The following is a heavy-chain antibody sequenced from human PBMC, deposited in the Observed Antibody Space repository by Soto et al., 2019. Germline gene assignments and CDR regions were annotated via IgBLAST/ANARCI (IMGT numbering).Heavy chain of an antibody. J-gene: IGHJ4*02. CDR1: GYSFSSYG. V-gene: IGHV1-18*01. CDR2: ISAYNGNT. Sequence: QVQLVQSGAEVKKPGASVKVSCVASGYSFSSYGISWVRQAPGQGLEWVGWISAYNGNTNYAQRVQGRVTMTTDISTTTAYMELRSLRSDDPAVYYCARVGTYNGYHYAAEDIWGQGTLVTVSS. D-gene: IGHD5-12*01. CDR3: ARVGTYNGYHYAAEDI.